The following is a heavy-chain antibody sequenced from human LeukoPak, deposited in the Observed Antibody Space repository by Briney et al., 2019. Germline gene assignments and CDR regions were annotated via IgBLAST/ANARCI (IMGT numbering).Heavy chain of an antibody. CDR1: GYTFTSNY. CDR2: IYPRDGST. CDR3: ARDPRNVGLAP. J-gene: IGHJ5*02. D-gene: IGHD2-15*01. Sequence: ASVKVSCKASGYTFTSNYIHWVRQAPGQGLEWMGMIYPRDGSTSYAQKFQGRVTVTRDTSTSTVHMELSGLKSEDTAVYYCARDPRNVGLAPWGQGTLVTVSS. V-gene: IGHV1-46*01.